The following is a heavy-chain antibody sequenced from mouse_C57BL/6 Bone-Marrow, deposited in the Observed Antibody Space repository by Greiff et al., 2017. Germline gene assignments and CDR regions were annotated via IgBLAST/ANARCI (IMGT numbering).Heavy chain of an antibody. V-gene: IGHV1-26*01. CDR1: GYTFTDYY. J-gene: IGHJ2*01. Sequence: EVQLQQSGPELVKPGASVKISCKASGYTFTDYYMNWVKQSHGKSLEWIGDINPNNGGTSYNQKFKGKATLTVDKSSSTAYMELRSLTSEDSAVYYCAREKNKAVKDYWGQGTTLTVSS. CDR2: INPNNGGT. D-gene: IGHD1-1*01. CDR3: AREKNKAVKDY.